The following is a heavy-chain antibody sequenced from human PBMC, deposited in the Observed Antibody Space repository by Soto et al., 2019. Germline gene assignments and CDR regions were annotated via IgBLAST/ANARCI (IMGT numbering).Heavy chain of an antibody. Sequence: GGSLRLSCAASGFTFSSYAMHWVRQAPGKGLEWVAVISYDGSNKYYADSVKGRFTISRDNSKNTLYLQMNSLRAEDTAVYYCARDRTLGQWLGIFDYWGQGTLVTVSS. CDR1: GFTFSSYA. J-gene: IGHJ4*02. CDR3: ARDRTLGQWLGIFDY. CDR2: ISYDGSNK. D-gene: IGHD3-22*01. V-gene: IGHV3-30-3*01.